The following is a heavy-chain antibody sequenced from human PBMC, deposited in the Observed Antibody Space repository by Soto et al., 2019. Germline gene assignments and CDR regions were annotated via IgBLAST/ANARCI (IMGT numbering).Heavy chain of an antibody. CDR2: IYYNGDT. J-gene: IGHJ4*02. D-gene: IGHD3-3*01. Sequence: QVQLQESGPGVVKPSDTLSVTCTVSGGSVSSRSHFWSWVRQPPGGGLHWIGYIYYNGDTNYNPSLGSRVTMSVDTSKNQFFLDLQSVVAADTAVYFCAREGGDFVQVPYYWGQGTLITVSS. CDR3: AREGGDFVQVPYY. CDR1: GGSVSSRSHF. V-gene: IGHV4-61*01.